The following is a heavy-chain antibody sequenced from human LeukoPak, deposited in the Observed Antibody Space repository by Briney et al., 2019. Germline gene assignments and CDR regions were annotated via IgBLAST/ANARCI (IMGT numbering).Heavy chain of an antibody. Sequence: GASVKVSCKASGYTFTSYAIHWVRRAPGQRLEWMGWINAGNGNIKYSQKFQGRVTITRDTSASTANMELSSLRSEDTAVYYCARDEKVWSGYYVGSYYYYGMDVWGQGTTVTVSS. CDR2: INAGNGNI. J-gene: IGHJ6*02. V-gene: IGHV1-3*01. CDR3: ARDEKVWSGYYVGSYYYYGMDV. D-gene: IGHD3-3*01. CDR1: GYTFTSYA.